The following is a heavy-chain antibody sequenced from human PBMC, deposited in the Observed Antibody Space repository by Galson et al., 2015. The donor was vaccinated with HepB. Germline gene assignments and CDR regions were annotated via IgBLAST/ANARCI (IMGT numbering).Heavy chain of an antibody. CDR3: ATDPITMVRVESGAYFDY. V-gene: IGHV1-69-2*01. D-gene: IGHD3-10*01. Sequence: VKVSCKVSGYTFTDYYMHWVQQAPGKGLEWMGLVDPEDGETIYAEKFQGRVTITADTSTDTAYMELSSLRSEDTAVYYCATDPITMVRVESGAYFDYWGQGTLVTVSS. CDR1: GYTFTDYY. J-gene: IGHJ4*02. CDR2: VDPEDGET.